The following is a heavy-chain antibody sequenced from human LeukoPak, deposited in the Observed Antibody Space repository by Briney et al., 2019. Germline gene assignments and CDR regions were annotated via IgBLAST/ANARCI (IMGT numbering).Heavy chain of an antibody. CDR1: GGSISSYY. Sequence: SETLSLTCTVSGGSISSYYWSWIRQPPGKGLEWIGYIYYSGSTNYNPSLKSRVTISVDTSKNQFSLKLSSVTAADTAVYYCARGGYFEASYYFDYWGQGTLVTVSS. V-gene: IGHV4-59*01. D-gene: IGHD3-9*01. CDR2: IYYSGST. CDR3: ARGGYFEASYYFDY. J-gene: IGHJ4*02.